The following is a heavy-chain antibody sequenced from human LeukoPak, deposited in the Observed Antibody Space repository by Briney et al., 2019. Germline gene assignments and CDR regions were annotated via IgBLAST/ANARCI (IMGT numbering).Heavy chain of an antibody. CDR2: ISWNSGSI. Sequence: GRSLRLSCAASGFTFDDYAMHWVRQAPGKGLEWVSGISWNSGSIGYADSVKGRFTISRDNAKNPLYLQMNSLRAEDTALYYCAKDIVRSSLAAAGFDYWGQGTLVTVSS. CDR3: AKDIVRSSLAAAGFDY. J-gene: IGHJ4*02. CDR1: GFTFDDYA. V-gene: IGHV3-9*01. D-gene: IGHD6-13*01.